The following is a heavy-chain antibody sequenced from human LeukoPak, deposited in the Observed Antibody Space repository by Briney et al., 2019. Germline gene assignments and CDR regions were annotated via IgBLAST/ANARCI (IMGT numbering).Heavy chain of an antibody. CDR1: GFTFDSYW. J-gene: IGHJ4*02. CDR3: ARVGSWELQRVFDS. D-gene: IGHD1-26*01. CDR2: IRQGGHGN. Sequence: GGSLRLSCVASGFTFDSYWMTWVRQVPGKGLEWVANIRQGGHGNYYADSVEGRFTISRDNARNSLFLQMDSLRVEDTAVYYCARVGSWELQRVFDSWGQGTLVTVSS. V-gene: IGHV3-7*01.